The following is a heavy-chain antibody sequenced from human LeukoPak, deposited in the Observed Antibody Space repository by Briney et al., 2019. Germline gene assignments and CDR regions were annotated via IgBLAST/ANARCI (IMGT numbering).Heavy chain of an antibody. CDR2: IRSKANNYAT. D-gene: IGHD5-24*01. V-gene: IGHV3-73*01. CDR3: TREMATTIPYPFDY. J-gene: IGHJ4*02. CDR1: GFTFSGSA. Sequence: GGALRLSCAASGFTFSGSAMHWVRQAGGKGREWVGHIRSKANNYATAYAASVKGRFTISRDDSKNTAYLQMNSLKTEHTAVYYCTREMATTIPYPFDYWGQGTLVTVSS.